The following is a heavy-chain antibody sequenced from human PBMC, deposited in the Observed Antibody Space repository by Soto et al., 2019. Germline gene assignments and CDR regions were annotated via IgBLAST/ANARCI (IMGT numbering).Heavy chain of an antibody. V-gene: IGHV5-51*01. CDR1: GYRLSSYW. D-gene: IGHD2-8*01. Sequence: PGESLKISCKGSGYRLSSYWIAWVRQMPGKGLEWMGIIYPGDSDTIYSPSFQGQVTFSADKSTSTAYLQWSSLKASDSAMYYCARQGSNGAYYYYGMDVWGQGTTVTVSS. CDR3: ARQGSNGAYYYYGMDV. J-gene: IGHJ6*02. CDR2: IYPGDSDT.